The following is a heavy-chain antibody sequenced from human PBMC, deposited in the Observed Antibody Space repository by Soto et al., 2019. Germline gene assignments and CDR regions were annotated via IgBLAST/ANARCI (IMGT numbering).Heavy chain of an antibody. CDR2: IKSNTYGGTT. D-gene: IGHD6-19*01. Sequence: GGSLRLSCAASGFSFTNAWMNWVRQIPGKGLEWVGRIKSNTYGGTTEYAAPVKGRFTISRDDSISTLFLDMSSLKIEDTGVYYCSTREVVAGRLDYWGQGTLVTVSS. J-gene: IGHJ4*02. CDR3: STREVVAGRLDY. CDR1: GFSFTNAW. V-gene: IGHV3-15*07.